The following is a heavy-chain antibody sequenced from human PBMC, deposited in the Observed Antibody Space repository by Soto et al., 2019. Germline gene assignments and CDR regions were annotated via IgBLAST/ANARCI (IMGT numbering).Heavy chain of an antibody. D-gene: IGHD2-8*01. Sequence: GGSLRLSCVGSAFTFSSYSLNWVRQAPGKGLEWVSSITSGSSFIDYADSVKGRFTISRDDAKNSLFLQMSSLRADDTAVYYWARSQRNGAMDVWGQGTTVTVS. V-gene: IGHV3-21*01. CDR2: ITSGSSFI. CDR3: ARSQRNGAMDV. J-gene: IGHJ6*02. CDR1: AFTFSSYS.